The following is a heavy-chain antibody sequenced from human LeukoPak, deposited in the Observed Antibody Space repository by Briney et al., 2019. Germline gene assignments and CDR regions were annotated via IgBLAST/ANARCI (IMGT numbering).Heavy chain of an antibody. Sequence: SVKVSCKASGYTFTSYGISWVRQAPGQGLEWMGGIIPIFGTANYAQKFQGRVTITADESTSTAYMELSSLRSEDTAVYYCAGGTSKGSSIYFDYWGQGTLVTVSS. CDR2: IIPIFGTA. V-gene: IGHV1-69*13. J-gene: IGHJ4*02. CDR3: AGGTSKGSSIYFDY. CDR1: GYTFTSYG. D-gene: IGHD1/OR15-1a*01.